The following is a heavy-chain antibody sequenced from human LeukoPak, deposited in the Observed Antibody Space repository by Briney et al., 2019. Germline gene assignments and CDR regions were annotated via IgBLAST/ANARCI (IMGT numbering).Heavy chain of an antibody. D-gene: IGHD1-26*01. CDR3: XXXXXXGVGRWFDP. V-gene: IGHV3-21*01. J-gene: IGHJ5*02. Sequence: WGRQAPGKGLXXVASISSSSSYIYYADSVKGGFTFSRDXXKNSLSLQMNSLRAEDTAVYYCXXXXXXGVGRWFDPWGQGTLVTVSS. CDR2: ISSSSSYI.